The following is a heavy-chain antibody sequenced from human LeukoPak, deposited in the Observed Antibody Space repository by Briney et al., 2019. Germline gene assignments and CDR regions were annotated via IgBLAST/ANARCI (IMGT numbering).Heavy chain of an antibody. J-gene: IGHJ3*02. V-gene: IGHV4-59*01. CDR3: AREYNYYDSSGWDAFEI. D-gene: IGHD3-22*01. CDR2: IYYSGST. Sequence: SETLSLTCTVSGGSISSYYWNWIRQPPGKGLEWIGYIYYSGSTNYNPSLTRRVTISVDTSKNQFSLKLSSVPAADTAVYYCAREYNYYDSSGWDAFEIWGQGTMVTVSS. CDR1: GGSISSYY.